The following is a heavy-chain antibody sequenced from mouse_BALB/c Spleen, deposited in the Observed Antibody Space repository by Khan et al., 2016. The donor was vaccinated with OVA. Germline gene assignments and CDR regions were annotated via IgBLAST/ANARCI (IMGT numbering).Heavy chain of an antibody. D-gene: IGHD1-1*02. CDR1: GFSLTNYG. V-gene: IGHV2-2*02. Sequence: QVQLKESGPGLVQPSQSLSITCTVSGFSLTNYGVHWVRQSPGKGLEWLGVIWSGGITDDNETFISRLSISKDISKSQVFFKMNTLQANDTDIYYCDKNRNGYFDYGGQGTTLTVSA. CDR3: DKNRNGYFDY. CDR2: IWSGGIT. J-gene: IGHJ2*01.